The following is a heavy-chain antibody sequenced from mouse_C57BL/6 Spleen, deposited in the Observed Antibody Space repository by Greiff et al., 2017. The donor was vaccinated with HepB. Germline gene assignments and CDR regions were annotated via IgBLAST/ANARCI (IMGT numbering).Heavy chain of an antibody. D-gene: IGHD2-5*01. CDR1: GFTFSSYA. CDR3: TRVPYSNYEGWYFDV. CDR2: ISSGGDYI. V-gene: IGHV5-9-1*02. J-gene: IGHJ1*03. Sequence: EVKLMESGEGLVKPGGSLKLSCAASGFTFSSYAMSWVRQTPEKRLEWVAYISSGGDYIYYAATVKGRFTISRDNARNTLYMQMSSLKSEDTAMYYCTRVPYSNYEGWYFDVWGTGTTVTVSS.